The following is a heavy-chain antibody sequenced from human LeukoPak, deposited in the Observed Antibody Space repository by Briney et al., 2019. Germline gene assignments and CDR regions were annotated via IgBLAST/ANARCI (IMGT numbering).Heavy chain of an antibody. CDR2: IYYSGST. D-gene: IGHD2-21*01. CDR1: GGSISSYD. J-gene: IGHJ3*02. Sequence: PSETLSLTCTVSGGSISSYDWSWIRQPPGKGLEWIGYIYYSGSTNYNPSLKSRVTISVDTSTNQFSLKLSSVPAADTVVDYCARDSDCYDALYIWGQGTMVTVSP. V-gene: IGHV4-59*01. CDR3: ARDSDCYDALYI.